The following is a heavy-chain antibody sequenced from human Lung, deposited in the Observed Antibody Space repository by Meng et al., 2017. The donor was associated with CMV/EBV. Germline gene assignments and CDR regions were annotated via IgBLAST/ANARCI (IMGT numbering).Heavy chain of an antibody. D-gene: IGHD3-16*01. CDR1: GFTFSSYW. V-gene: IGHV3-74*01. Sequence: GGSLRLSCAASGFTFSSYWMHWVRQAPGKGLEWVSRIDSDGSSTTYAESVKGRFTISRDNAKNTLFLQMISLRAEDTAVYYCTRDGDYYDATLHWGQGSLVTGSS. CDR3: TRDGDYYDATLH. J-gene: IGHJ4*02. CDR2: IDSDGSST.